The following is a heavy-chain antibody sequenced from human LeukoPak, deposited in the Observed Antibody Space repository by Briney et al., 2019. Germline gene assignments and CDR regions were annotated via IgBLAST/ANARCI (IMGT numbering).Heavy chain of an antibody. CDR3: ARAQTLPGFDY. V-gene: IGHV4-4*07. CDR2: IYSSGSA. Sequence: SETLSLTCNFSSDSMTYIFWSWIRQPAGKGLEWIGRIYSSGSAHYNPSLKSRVTMSVDTSKNQFSLKLSSVTAADTAVYYCARAQTLPGFDYWGQGTQVTVSS. J-gene: IGHJ4*02. CDR1: SDSMTYIF. D-gene: IGHD1-14*01.